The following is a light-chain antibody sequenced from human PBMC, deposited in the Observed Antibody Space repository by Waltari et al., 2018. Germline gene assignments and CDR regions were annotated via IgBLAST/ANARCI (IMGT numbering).Light chain of an antibody. V-gene: IGLV10-54*01. CDR1: SNNVGNLG. CDR2: RNN. Sequence: QAGLTQPPSVSRGLRQTATLTCTGNSNNVGNLGAAWLQQHQGHPPKPRSYRNNNRPSGISERLSASRSGNTASLTITGLQPEDEADYYCSAWDGSLSAWVFGGGTKLTVL. CDR3: SAWDGSLSAWV. J-gene: IGLJ3*02.